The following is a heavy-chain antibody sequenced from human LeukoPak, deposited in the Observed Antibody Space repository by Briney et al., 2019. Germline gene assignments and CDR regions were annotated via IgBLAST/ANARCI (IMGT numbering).Heavy chain of an antibody. CDR2: IYYSGST. V-gene: IGHV4-59*01. CDR1: GGSISSYY. J-gene: IGHJ6*03. D-gene: IGHD5-18*01. CDR3: ARGGYTAMYYYYYYMDV. Sequence: PSETLSLTCTVSGGSISSYYWSWIRQPPGKGLEWIGYIYYSGSTNYNPSLKSRVTISVDTSKNQFSLKLSSVTAADTAVYYCARGGYTAMYYYYYYMDVWGKGTTVTISS.